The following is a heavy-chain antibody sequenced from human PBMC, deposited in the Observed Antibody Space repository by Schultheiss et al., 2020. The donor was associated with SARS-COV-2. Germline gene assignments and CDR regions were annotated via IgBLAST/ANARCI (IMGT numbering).Heavy chain of an antibody. CDR3: ASLSGSYYDYYYGMDV. CDR2: ISAYNGHT. V-gene: IGHV1-18*04. D-gene: IGHD1-26*01. Sequence: ASVKVSCKASGYTFTSYGISWVRQAPGQGLEWMGWISAYNGHTNYVQKLQGRVTMTTDTSTSTAYIELRSLRSDDTAVYYCASLSGSYYDYYYGMDVWGQGTTVTVSS. CDR1: GYTFTSYG. J-gene: IGHJ6*02.